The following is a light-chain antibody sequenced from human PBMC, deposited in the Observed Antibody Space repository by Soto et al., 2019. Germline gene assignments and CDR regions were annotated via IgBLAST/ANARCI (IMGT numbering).Light chain of an antibody. V-gene: IGKV3-20*01. CDR1: QSVSSSY. CDR3: QQYGSSPRE. CDR2: GAS. J-gene: IGKJ1*01. Sequence: EIVLTQSPGTLSLSPGERATLYCRASQSVSSSYLAWYQQKPGQAPRLLIYGASSRATGIPDRFSGSGSGTDFTLTISRLEPEDFAVYYCQQYGSSPREFGQGTKVEIK.